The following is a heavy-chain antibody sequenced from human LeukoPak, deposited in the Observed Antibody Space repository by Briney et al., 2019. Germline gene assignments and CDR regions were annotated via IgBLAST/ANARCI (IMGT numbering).Heavy chain of an antibody. CDR1: GFTFSNYG. CDR3: AREATLIQ. J-gene: IGHJ4*02. CDR2: IGSGSSPT. D-gene: IGHD1-1*01. Sequence: GGSLRLSCAASGFTFSNYGMSWVRQAPGKGLEWVSYIGSGSSPTYYAESMKGRFTISRDNANNSQYLQMNSLRDEDTAVYYCAREATLIQWGQGTLVTVSS. V-gene: IGHV3-48*02.